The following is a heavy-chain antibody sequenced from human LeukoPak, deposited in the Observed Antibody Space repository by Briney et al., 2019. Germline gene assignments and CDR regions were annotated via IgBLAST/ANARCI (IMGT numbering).Heavy chain of an antibody. Sequence: SETLSLTCTVSGGSISSSSYYWGWIRQPPGKGLNWIGSIYYSGSTYYNPSLKSRVTISVDTSRDQFSLKLSSVTAADTAVYYCATLAAAGTGYYMDVWGKGTTVTISS. CDR3: ATLAAAGTGYYMDV. CDR1: GGSISSSSYY. V-gene: IGHV4-39*07. CDR2: IYYSGST. J-gene: IGHJ6*03. D-gene: IGHD6-13*01.